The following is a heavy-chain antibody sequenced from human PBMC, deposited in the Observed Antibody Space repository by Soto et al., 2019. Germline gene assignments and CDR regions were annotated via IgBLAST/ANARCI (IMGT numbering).Heavy chain of an antibody. Sequence: SETLSLTCTVSGDSISSADYYWSWIRQTPGKGPEWIGHIFYSGTTYYNPSPKSRLTISVDTSKNHFSLRLTSVTAADTAVYYCARDLWVEPELYYYGMDVWGQGTTVTVSS. CDR2: IFYSGTT. CDR1: GDSISSADYY. V-gene: IGHV4-30-4*01. J-gene: IGHJ6*02. D-gene: IGHD1-1*01. CDR3: ARDLWVEPELYYYGMDV.